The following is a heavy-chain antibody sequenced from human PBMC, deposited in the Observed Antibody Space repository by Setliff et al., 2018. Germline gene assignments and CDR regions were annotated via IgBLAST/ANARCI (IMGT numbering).Heavy chain of an antibody. CDR1: GYTFSTYA. D-gene: IGHD2-8*01. V-gene: IGHV1-3*01. Sequence: GASVKVSCKASGYTFSTYAIHWVRQAHGQRPDWMGWINAGNGITKYSPQFQGRVIMTTETSTKTAYMHLSSLRSDDTAVYYCERLVRYCTNKACQRTSGDDFWGQGTLVTVSS. J-gene: IGHJ4*02. CDR3: ERLVRYCTNKACQRTSGDDF. CDR2: INAGNGIT.